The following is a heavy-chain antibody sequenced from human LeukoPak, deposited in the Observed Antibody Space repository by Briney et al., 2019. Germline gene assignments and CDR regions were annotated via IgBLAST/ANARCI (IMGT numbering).Heavy chain of an antibody. V-gene: IGHV4-59*08. CDR2: IYYSGST. CDR1: GGSISIYY. Sequence: SETLSLTCTVSGGSISIYYWSWIRQPPGKGLEWIGYIYYSGSTNYNPSLKSRVTISVDTSKNQFSLKLSSVTAADTAVYYCARGTGTTEFDYWGQGTLVTVSS. D-gene: IGHD1-7*01. CDR3: ARGTGTTEFDY. J-gene: IGHJ4*02.